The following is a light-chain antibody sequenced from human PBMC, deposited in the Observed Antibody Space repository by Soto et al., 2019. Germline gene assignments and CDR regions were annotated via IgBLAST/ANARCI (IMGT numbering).Light chain of an antibody. CDR1: QSVHTY. CDR3: QQRSNWTPYT. V-gene: IGKV3-11*01. Sequence: ETVLTQSPANLSLSPGERATLSCRASQSVHTYLAWYQQKAGQAPRLLIYDASNRATGIPARFSGSGSGTDLTLTISSLEPEDCAVYYCQQRSNWTPYTFGQGTKLEIK. CDR2: DAS. J-gene: IGKJ2*01.